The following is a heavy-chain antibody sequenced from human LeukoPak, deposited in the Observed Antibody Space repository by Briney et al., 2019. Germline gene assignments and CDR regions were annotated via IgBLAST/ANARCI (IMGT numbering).Heavy chain of an antibody. V-gene: IGHV3-74*01. CDR1: GFTFSSYW. D-gene: IGHD3-10*01. J-gene: IGHJ4*02. CDR3: ARGWFGELYPIDY. Sequence: GGSPRLSCAASGFTFSSYWMHWVRQAQGKGLVWVSRINSDGSSTSYADSVKGRFTISRDNAKNTLYLQMNSLRAEDTAVYYCARGWFGELYPIDYWGQGTLVTVSS. CDR2: INSDGSST.